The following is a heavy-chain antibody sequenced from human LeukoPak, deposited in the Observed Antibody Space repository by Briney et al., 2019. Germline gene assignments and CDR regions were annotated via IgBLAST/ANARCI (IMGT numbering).Heavy chain of an antibody. CDR1: GFTFSSYG. Sequence: PGGSLRLSCAASGFTFSSYGMHWVRQAPGKGLEWVAFIRYDGSNKYYADSVKGRFTISRDNSKNTLYLQMNSLRAGDTAVYYCAKPAWYYDSSGYYLTHWGQGTLVTVSS. CDR2: IRYDGSNK. CDR3: AKPAWYYDSSGYYLTH. J-gene: IGHJ4*02. V-gene: IGHV3-30*02. D-gene: IGHD3-22*01.